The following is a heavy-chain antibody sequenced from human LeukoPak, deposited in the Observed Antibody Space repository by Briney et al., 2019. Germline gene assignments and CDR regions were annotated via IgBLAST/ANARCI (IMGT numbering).Heavy chain of an antibody. CDR2: ISGSGGST. V-gene: IGHV3-23*01. J-gene: IGHJ4*02. D-gene: IGHD3-3*01. CDR3: AKIYDFWSGPDY. CDR1: GFTFSSYA. Sequence: QSGGSLRLSCAASGFTFSSYAMSWVCQAPGKGLEWVSAISGSGGSTYYADSVKGRFTISRDNSKNTLYLQMNSLRAEDTAVYYCAKIYDFWSGPDYWGQGTLVTVSS.